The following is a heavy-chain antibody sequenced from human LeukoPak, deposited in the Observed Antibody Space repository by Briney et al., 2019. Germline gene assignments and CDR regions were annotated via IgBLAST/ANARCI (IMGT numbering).Heavy chain of an antibody. CDR2: ISYDGSNK. CDR3: ARGTMVYFYY. CDR1: GFTFSSYA. Sequence: GRSLRLSCAASGFTFSSYAMHWVRQAPGKGLEWVAVISYDGSNKYYADSVKGRLTISRDNSKNTLYLQMSSLSAEDTAVYYCARGTMVYFYYWGQGTLVTVSS. V-gene: IGHV3-30*14. J-gene: IGHJ4*02. D-gene: IGHD3-10*01.